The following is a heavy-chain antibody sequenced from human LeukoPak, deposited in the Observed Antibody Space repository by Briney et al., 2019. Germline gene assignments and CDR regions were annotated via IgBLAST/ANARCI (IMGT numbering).Heavy chain of an antibody. D-gene: IGHD1-20*01. CDR1: GFAFSSYS. CDR3: AKGGYNWNDGFDY. V-gene: IGHV3-21*04. Sequence: PGGSLRLSCAASGFAFSSYSMNWVRQAPGKGLEWVSSISSSSSYIYYADSVKGRFTISRDNAKNTLYLQMNSLRAEDTAVYCCAKGGYNWNDGFDYWGQGTLVTVSS. J-gene: IGHJ4*02. CDR2: ISSSSSYI.